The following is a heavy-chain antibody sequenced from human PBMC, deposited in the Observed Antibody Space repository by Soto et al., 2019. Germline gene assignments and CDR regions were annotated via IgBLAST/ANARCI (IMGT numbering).Heavy chain of an antibody. CDR1: RGSISSTSSY. V-gene: IGHV4-39*01. Sequence: QLQLQESGPGLVKPSETLSLTCTVSRGSISSTSSYWGWIRQSPEKGLEWIGSIYYSGNTYYNPSLKSRVTTPVDTSKSHCPLTPGSVAAADTPVYYCARQPMVRCIIAWFAPWGQGTLVTVSA. CDR2: IYYSGNT. J-gene: IGHJ5*02. D-gene: IGHD3-10*01. CDR3: ARQPMVRCIIAWFAP.